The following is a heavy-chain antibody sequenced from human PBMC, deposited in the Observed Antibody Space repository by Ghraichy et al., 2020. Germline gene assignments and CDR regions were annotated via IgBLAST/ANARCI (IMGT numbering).Heavy chain of an antibody. CDR1: GGSISSYY. D-gene: IGHD1-26*01. V-gene: IGHV4-59*08. CDR3: ATFSGSYYHFDY. CDR2: IYYSGST. J-gene: IGHJ4*02. Sequence: SETLSLTCTVSGGSISSYYWSWIRQPPGKGLEWIGYIYYSGSTNYNPSLKSRVTISVDTSKNQFSLKLSSVTAADTAVYYCATFSGSYYHFDYWGQGTLVTVSS.